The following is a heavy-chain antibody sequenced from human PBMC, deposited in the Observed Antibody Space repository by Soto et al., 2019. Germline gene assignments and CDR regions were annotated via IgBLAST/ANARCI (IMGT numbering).Heavy chain of an antibody. J-gene: IGHJ6*02. Sequence: SETLSLTCTVSGCSISSSSYYWGWVRQPPGKGLEWIGIIYYSGSTYYNPSLKSRVTISVDTSKNQFSLKLSSVTAADTAVYYCASLRLGGDSSSSPAASYYYYGMDVWGQGTTVTVSS. V-gene: IGHV4-39*01. D-gene: IGHD6-6*01. CDR2: IYYSGST. CDR3: ASLRLGGDSSSSPAASYYYYGMDV. CDR1: GCSISSSSYY.